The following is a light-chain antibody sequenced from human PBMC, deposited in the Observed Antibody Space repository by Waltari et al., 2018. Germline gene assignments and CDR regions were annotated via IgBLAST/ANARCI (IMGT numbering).Light chain of an antibody. V-gene: IGLV2-11*01. CDR3: CSYAGSITFWV. CDR2: DVT. J-gene: IGLJ3*02. Sequence: QSALTQPRSVSGSPGQSVTISCTGTSSDVGGYNYVSWYQHHPGKAPKLIIYDVTKRPSGAPDRFSASKSDNTASLTISGLQAEDEADYYCCSYAGSITFWVFGGGTKLTVL. CDR1: SSDVGGYNY.